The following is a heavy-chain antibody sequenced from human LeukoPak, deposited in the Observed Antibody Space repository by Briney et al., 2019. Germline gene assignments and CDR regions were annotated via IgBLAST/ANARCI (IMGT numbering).Heavy chain of an antibody. Sequence: GGSLRLSCAASGFTFSSYWMSWVRQAPGKGLEWVANIKQDGSEKYYVDSVKGRFTISRDNAKNSLYLQMNSLRAEDTAVCYCARDQLGKPYYYYMDVWGKGTTVTVSS. CDR1: GFTFSSYW. D-gene: IGHD7-27*01. CDR2: IKQDGSEK. CDR3: ARDQLGKPYYYYMDV. J-gene: IGHJ6*03. V-gene: IGHV3-7*01.